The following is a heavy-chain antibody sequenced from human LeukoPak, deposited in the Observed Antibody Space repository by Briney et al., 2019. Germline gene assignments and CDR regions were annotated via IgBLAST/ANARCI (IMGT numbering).Heavy chain of an antibody. J-gene: IGHJ4*02. V-gene: IGHV1-18*01. CDR1: GYAFTNYG. CDR3: ARDPADLAIVPYFFNY. D-gene: IGHD2-2*03. Sequence: ASVKVSCKASGYAFTNYGISWVRQAPGQGLEWMAWTSAYNGDTKYAQNLQGRLTVTTDTSTTTAYMELRSLRSDDTAVYFCARDPADLAIVPYFFNYWGQGTLVTVSS. CDR2: TSAYNGDT.